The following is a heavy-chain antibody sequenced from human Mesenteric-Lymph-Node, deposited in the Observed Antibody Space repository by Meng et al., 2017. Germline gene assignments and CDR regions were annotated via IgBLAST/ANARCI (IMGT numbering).Heavy chain of an antibody. CDR2: INHSGST. D-gene: IGHD2-15*01. CDR3: ASYGPCSGNNCPLSSFDH. Sequence: VPIGQWGAGLVKPSGPLALTCAVYGGSFSGYYWSWIRQRPGKALEWIGEINHSGSTNYNPSLKSRVTISVDTSKNQFSLRLRSVTAAATAVYYCASYGPCSGNNCPLSSFDHWDQGTLVTVSS. J-gene: IGHJ4*02. V-gene: IGHV4-34*01. CDR1: GGSFSGYY.